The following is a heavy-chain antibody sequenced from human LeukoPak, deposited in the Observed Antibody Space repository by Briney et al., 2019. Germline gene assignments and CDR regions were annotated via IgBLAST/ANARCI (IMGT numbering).Heavy chain of an antibody. CDR1: GFIFSTYW. CDR3: VREVTTGDYYMDV. CDR2: IKQDGSEK. J-gene: IGHJ6*03. D-gene: IGHD4-17*01. V-gene: IGHV3-7*01. Sequence: GGSLRLSCAGFGFIFSTYWMSWVRQAPGKGLEWVANIKQDGSEKYYVDSVKGRFTVSRGNAKNSLYLQMNRLRAEDTAAYYCVREVTTGDYYMDVWGKGTTVTVSS.